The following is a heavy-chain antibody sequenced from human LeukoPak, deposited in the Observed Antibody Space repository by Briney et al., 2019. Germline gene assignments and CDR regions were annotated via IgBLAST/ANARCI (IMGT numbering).Heavy chain of an antibody. Sequence: SETLSLTCTVSGGSISSSSYYWSWIRQPPGKGLEWIGYIYYSGSTNYNPSLKSRVTISVDTSKNQFSLKLSSVTAADTAVYYCATTNPPRGYSYGYYYYYGMDVWGQGTTVTVSS. CDR1: GGSISSSSYY. J-gene: IGHJ6*02. D-gene: IGHD5-18*01. V-gene: IGHV4-61*01. CDR2: IYYSGST. CDR3: ATTNPPRGYSYGYYYYYGMDV.